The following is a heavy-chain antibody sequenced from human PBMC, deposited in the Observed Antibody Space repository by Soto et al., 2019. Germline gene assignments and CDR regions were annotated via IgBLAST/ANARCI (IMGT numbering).Heavy chain of an antibody. CDR3: ARAGFGVRGVIIPSYYYGMDV. CDR1: GYTFTGYY. J-gene: IGHJ6*02. CDR2: INPNSGGT. D-gene: IGHD3-10*01. V-gene: IGHV1-2*04. Sequence: ASVKVSCKASGYTFTGYYMHWVRQAPPQGREWMGWINPNSGGTNYAQKFQGWVTMTRDTSISTAYMELSRLRSDDTAVYYCARAGFGVRGVIIPSYYYGMDVWGQGTTVTVSS.